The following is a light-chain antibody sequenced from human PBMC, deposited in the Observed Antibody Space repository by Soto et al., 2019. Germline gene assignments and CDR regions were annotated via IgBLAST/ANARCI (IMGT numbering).Light chain of an antibody. Sequence: QSALNQPASVSGSPGQSIAISCTGTSSVIGSYNYVSWYQQHPGKAPKLIIHEVSNRPSGISDHFSGSKSGNTASLTISGLQADDEADYYCSSHTTYSTRIFGTGTKVTVL. CDR1: SSVIGSYNY. J-gene: IGLJ1*01. V-gene: IGLV2-14*01. CDR2: EVS. CDR3: SSHTTYSTRI.